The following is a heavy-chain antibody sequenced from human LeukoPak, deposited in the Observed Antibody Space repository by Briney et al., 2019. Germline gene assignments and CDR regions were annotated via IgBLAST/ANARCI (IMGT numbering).Heavy chain of an antibody. CDR1: GFIFSDHY. J-gene: IGHJ4*02. Sequence: GGSLRLSCAASGFIFSDHYFNWVRQAPGKGLEWLGRIRNKVNRHTTEYASSVKGRFTISADDSNNSLHLLMNSLKSEDTAVYYCARRYGGFDLWGLGTLVTVSS. D-gene: IGHD3-16*01. CDR3: ARRYGGFDL. CDR2: IRNKVNRHTT. V-gene: IGHV3-72*01.